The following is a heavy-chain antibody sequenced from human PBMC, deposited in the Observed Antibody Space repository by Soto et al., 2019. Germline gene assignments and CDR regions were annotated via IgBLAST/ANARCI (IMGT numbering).Heavy chain of an antibody. D-gene: IGHD3-10*01. J-gene: IGHJ6*02. V-gene: IGHV1-69*13. CDR1: GGTVSSYA. CDR3: ARSGARPGDYYYGMDV. Sequence: SVKVSCKASGGTVSSYATSWVRQAPGQGLEWMGGIIPIFGTADYAQKFQGRVTITADGSTSTAYMELSSLRSEDTAVYYCARSGARPGDYYYGMDVWGQGTTVTVSS. CDR2: IIPIFGTA.